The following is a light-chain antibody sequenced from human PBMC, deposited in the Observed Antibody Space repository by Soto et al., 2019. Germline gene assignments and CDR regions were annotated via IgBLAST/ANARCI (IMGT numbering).Light chain of an antibody. CDR3: QQRSNWPPN. CDR2: GAT. Sequence: EIVMTQSPATLSVSPGERATLSCRASQSVSRNLAWYQQKPGQAPRLLIHGATTRATGIPARFSGSGSGTEFTLTISSLEPEDFAVYYCQQRSNWPPNFGQGTRLEIK. CDR1: QSVSRN. V-gene: IGKV3-11*01. J-gene: IGKJ5*01.